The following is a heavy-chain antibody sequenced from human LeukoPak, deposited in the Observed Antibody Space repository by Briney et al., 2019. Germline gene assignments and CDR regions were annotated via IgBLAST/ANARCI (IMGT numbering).Heavy chain of an antibody. V-gene: IGHV3-30-3*01. CDR1: GFTFSSYA. J-gene: IGHJ3*02. Sequence: PGRSLRLSCAASGFTFSSYAMHWVRQAPGKGLEWVAVISYDGSNKYYADSVKGRFTISRDNSKNTLYLQMNSLRAEDTAVYYCARDGSFSLFRGAFDIWGQGTMVTVSS. CDR2: ISYDGSNK. D-gene: IGHD3-10*01. CDR3: ARDGSFSLFRGAFDI.